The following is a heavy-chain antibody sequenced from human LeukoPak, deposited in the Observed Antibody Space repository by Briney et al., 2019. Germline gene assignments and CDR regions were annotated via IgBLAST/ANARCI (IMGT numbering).Heavy chain of an antibody. D-gene: IGHD3-3*01. CDR1: VYTFTGNY. J-gene: IGHJ4*02. CDR2: INPNSGGT. CDR3: AGDGFGGSPDY. Sequence: ASVKVSCKGSVYTFTGNYMHWVRHGPGQGLEWGGGINPNSGGTNYAQKFQGRVTMSRDTSISTACLELSRLRSDDTGVYYCAGDGFGGSPDYWGQGTLVTVSS. V-gene: IGHV1-2*02.